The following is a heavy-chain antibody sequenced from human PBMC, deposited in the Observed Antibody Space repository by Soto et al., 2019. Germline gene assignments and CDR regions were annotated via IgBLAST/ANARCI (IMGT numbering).Heavy chain of an antibody. D-gene: IGHD2-2*01. CDR1: GFTFSSYG. CDR2: ISYDGSNK. Sequence: QVQLVESGGGVVQPGRSLRLSCAASGFTFSSYGMHWVRQAPGKGLEWVAVISYDGSNKYYADSVKGRFTISRDNSKNTLYLQMNSLRAEDTAVYYCAKDIWEDIVVVPAALSFDYWGQGTLVTVSS. J-gene: IGHJ4*02. V-gene: IGHV3-30*18. CDR3: AKDIWEDIVVVPAALSFDY.